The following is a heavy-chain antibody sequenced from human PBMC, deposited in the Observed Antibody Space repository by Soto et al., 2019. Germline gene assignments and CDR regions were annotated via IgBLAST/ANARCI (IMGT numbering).Heavy chain of an antibody. J-gene: IGHJ4*02. CDR3: ARELGKYAYYFDY. Sequence: SETLSLTCAVYGGSFSGYYWSWIRQPPGKGLEWIGEINHSGSTNYNPSLKSRVTISVDTSKNQFSLKLSSVTAADTAVYYCARELGKYAYYFDYWGQGTLVTVSS. CDR1: GGSFSGYY. V-gene: IGHV4-34*01. CDR2: INHSGST. D-gene: IGHD7-27*01.